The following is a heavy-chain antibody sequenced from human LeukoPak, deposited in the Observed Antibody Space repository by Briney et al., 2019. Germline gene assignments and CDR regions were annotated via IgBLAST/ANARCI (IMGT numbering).Heavy chain of an antibody. CDR2: IHPGDSDT. V-gene: IGHV5-51*01. D-gene: IGHD2-2*01. CDR3: ARHRVLPSGRWYDY. Sequence: GESLKISCKGSGYSFSNYWIGWVRQMPGKGLESMGIIHPGDSDTRYSPSFQGQVTISADKSINTAYLQWNSLKASDTAMYYCARHRVLPSGRWYDYWGQGTLVTVSS. J-gene: IGHJ4*02. CDR1: GYSFSNYW.